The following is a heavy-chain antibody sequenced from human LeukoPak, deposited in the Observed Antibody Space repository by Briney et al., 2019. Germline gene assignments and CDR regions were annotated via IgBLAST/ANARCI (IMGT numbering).Heavy chain of an antibody. D-gene: IGHD3-22*01. Sequence: MTSETLSLTCTVSGGSISIGRYYWSWIRQPAGKGLEWIGRIYTSGSPNYNPSLKSRVTISVDTSKNQFSLKLSPVTAADTAVYYCAREVVKEYYYYYXDVWXXXTXXTVS. CDR3: AREVVKEYYYYYXDV. CDR2: IYTSGSP. V-gene: IGHV4-61*02. J-gene: IGHJ6*03. CDR1: GGSISIGRYY.